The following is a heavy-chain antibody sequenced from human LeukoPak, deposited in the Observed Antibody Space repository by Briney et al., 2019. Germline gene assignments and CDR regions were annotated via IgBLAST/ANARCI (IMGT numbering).Heavy chain of an antibody. V-gene: IGHV3-23*01. CDR3: AKAYAYYYDSSGFDY. CDR1: GFTFSSYA. J-gene: IGHJ4*02. D-gene: IGHD3-22*01. Sequence: GGSLRLSCAASGFTFSSYAMNWVRQAPGKGLEWVSAISGGGGDTYYADSVKGRFTISRDNSKNTLYLQMNSLRAEDTAVYYCAKAYAYYYDSSGFDYWGQGTLVTVSS. CDR2: ISGGGGDT.